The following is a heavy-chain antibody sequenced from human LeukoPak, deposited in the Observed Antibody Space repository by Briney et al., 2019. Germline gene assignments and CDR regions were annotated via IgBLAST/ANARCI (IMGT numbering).Heavy chain of an antibody. CDR1: GGSISSSSYS. V-gene: IGHV4-39*01. D-gene: IGHD3-3*01. CDR2: IYYSGST. CDR3: ASATYYDFWSGQYYFDY. Sequence: SETLSLTCTVSGGSISSSSYSWGWIRQPPGKGLEWIASIYYSGSTYYNPSLKSRVTVSVDTSKNQFSLKLSSVTAADTAVYYCASATYYDFWSGQYYFDYWGQGTLVTVSS. J-gene: IGHJ4*02.